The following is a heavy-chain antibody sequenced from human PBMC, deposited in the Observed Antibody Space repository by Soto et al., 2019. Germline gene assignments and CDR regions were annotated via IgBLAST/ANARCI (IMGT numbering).Heavy chain of an antibody. CDR3: AKDHRRYCSGGKCYSFDY. Sequence: PGGSLRLSCAASGFIFSSYGMHWVRQAPGKGLEWVAVISYDGSNKYYADSVKGRFTISRDNSKNTLYLQMNSLRAEDTAVYYCAKDHRRYCSGGKCYSFDYWGQGNLVTVSS. D-gene: IGHD2-15*01. CDR2: ISYDGSNK. CDR1: GFIFSSYG. J-gene: IGHJ4*02. V-gene: IGHV3-30*18.